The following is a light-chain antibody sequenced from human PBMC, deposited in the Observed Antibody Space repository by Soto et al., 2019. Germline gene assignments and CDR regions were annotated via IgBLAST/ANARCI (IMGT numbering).Light chain of an antibody. CDR3: QQTFRTPHT. J-gene: IGKJ2*01. Sequence: DIQMTQSPASLSASVGERVTITCRASQTISSYLNWYQQKPGAAPKLLIYSASTLQTGVPSRFSGSGFGTDYTITISSLQPADFAIYYCQQTFRTPHTFGPGTKVDI. V-gene: IGKV1-39*01. CDR1: QTISSY. CDR2: SAS.